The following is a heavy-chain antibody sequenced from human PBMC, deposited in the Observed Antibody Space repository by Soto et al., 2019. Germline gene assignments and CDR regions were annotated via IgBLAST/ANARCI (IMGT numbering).Heavy chain of an antibody. Sequence: ASVKVSCKASGYTFTSYDINWVRQANGQGLEWMGWMNPNSGNTGYAQKFQGRVTMTRNTSISTAYMELSSLRSEDTAVYYCARGEGSSWYYYYYYMDVWGKGTTVTVSS. CDR3: ARGEGSSWYYYYYYMDV. D-gene: IGHD6-13*01. CDR2: MNPNSGNT. V-gene: IGHV1-8*01. CDR1: GYTFTSYD. J-gene: IGHJ6*03.